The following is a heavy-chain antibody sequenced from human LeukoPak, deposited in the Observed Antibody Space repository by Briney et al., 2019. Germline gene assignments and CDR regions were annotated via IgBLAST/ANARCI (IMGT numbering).Heavy chain of an antibody. V-gene: IGHV3-48*04. J-gene: IGHJ4*02. CDR2: ISSSSSTI. CDR1: GFTFSSYS. CDR3: ASNSMVRGKGTDY. Sequence: PGGSLRLSCAASGFTFSSYSMNWVRQAPGKGLEWVSYISSSSSTIYYADSVKGRFTISRDNAKNSLYLQMNSLRAEDTAVYYCASNSMVRGKGTDYWGQGILVTVSS. D-gene: IGHD3-10*01.